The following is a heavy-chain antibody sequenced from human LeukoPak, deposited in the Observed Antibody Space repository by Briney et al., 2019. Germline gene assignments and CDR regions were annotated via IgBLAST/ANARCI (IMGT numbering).Heavy chain of an antibody. V-gene: IGHV1-2*02. CDR3: ARVTGVRNLYYDSRRGWFDP. CDR1: GYTFTGYY. Sequence: ASVKVSCKASGYTFTGYYMHWVRQAPGQGLEWMGWINPNSGGTNYAQKSQGRVTMTRDTSISTAYMELSRLRSDDTAVYYCARVTGVRNLYYDSRRGWFDPWGQGTLVTVSS. D-gene: IGHD3-22*01. J-gene: IGHJ5*02. CDR2: INPNSGGT.